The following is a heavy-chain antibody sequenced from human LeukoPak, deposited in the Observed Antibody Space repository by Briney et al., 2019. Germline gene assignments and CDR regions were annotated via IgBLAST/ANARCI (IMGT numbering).Heavy chain of an antibody. D-gene: IGHD3-10*01. J-gene: IGHJ5*02. CDR3: ARGISYYYGSGSSPWFDP. CDR1: GFTFSSYA. CDR2: ISYDRRNK. Sequence: GGSLRLSCAASGFTFSSYAMNWVRQAPGKGLEWVAVISYDRRNKYYADSVKGRFTISRDNSKNTLYLQMNSLRAEDTAVYYCARGISYYYGSGSSPWFDPWGQGTLVTVSS. V-gene: IGHV3-30-3*01.